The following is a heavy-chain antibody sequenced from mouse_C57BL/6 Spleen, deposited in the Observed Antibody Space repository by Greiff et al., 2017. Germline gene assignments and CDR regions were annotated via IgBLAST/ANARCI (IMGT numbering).Heavy chain of an antibody. CDR1: GYTFTSYG. Sequence: VQLQQSGAELARPGASVKLSCKASGYTFTSYGISWVKQRTGQGLEWIGEIYPRSGNTYYNEKFKGKATLTADKSYSTAYRELRSRTSDDSAIYFSARSRSNYDAMDYWGQGTSVTVSS. D-gene: IGHD2-5*01. CDR2: IYPRSGNT. J-gene: IGHJ4*01. V-gene: IGHV1-81*01. CDR3: ARSRSNYDAMDY.